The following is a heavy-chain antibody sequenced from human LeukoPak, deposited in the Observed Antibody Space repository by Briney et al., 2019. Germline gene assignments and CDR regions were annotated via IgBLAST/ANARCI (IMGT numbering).Heavy chain of an antibody. J-gene: IGHJ5*02. CDR3: ARVATMVRGVIATKWFDP. Sequence: PSETLSLTCAVYGGSFSGYYWSWIRQPPGKGLEWIGEINHSGSTNYNPSLKSRVTISVDTSKNQFSLKLSSVTAADTAVYYCARVATMVRGVIATKWFDPWGQGTLVTVSS. CDR1: GGSFSGYY. D-gene: IGHD3-10*01. CDR2: INHSGST. V-gene: IGHV4-34*01.